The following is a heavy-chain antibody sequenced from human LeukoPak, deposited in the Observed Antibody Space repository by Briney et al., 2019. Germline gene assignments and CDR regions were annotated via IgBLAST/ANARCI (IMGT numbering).Heavy chain of an antibody. V-gene: IGHV3-23*01. CDR2: ISNGKT. D-gene: IGHD2-15*01. CDR3: VREAGYCAPVCVKTNWFDP. CDR1: GFPFSSHA. Sequence: GGSLRLSCAASGFPFSSHAMSWVRQPPGKGLEWVAAISNGKTYYADSVRGRFAISRDDSTNTVYLHMNSLRDEDTALYHCVREAGYCAPVCVKTNWFDPWGQGTLVAVSS. J-gene: IGHJ5*02.